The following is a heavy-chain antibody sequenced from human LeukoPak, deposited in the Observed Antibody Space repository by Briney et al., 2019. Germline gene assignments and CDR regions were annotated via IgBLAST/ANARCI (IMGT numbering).Heavy chain of an antibody. V-gene: IGHV4-30-4*07. CDR1: GGSISSGGYS. CDR2: NYYTENT. Sequence: SETLSLTCGVSGGSISSGGYSWSWIRQPPGKGLEWIGYNYYTENTYYNPSLKSRVTISVDTSKNQFSLKLSSVTAADTAVYYCARDARPRTLIGWFDPWGQGTLVTVSS. J-gene: IGHJ5*02. CDR3: ARDARPRTLIGWFDP. D-gene: IGHD3-22*01.